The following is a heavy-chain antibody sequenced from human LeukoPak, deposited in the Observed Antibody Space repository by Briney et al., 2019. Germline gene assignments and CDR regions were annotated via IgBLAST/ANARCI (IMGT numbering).Heavy chain of an antibody. V-gene: IGHV3-72*01. Sequence: GGSLRLSCAASGFTFSDHYMDWVHQAPGKGLEWVGRTRNKANSYTTEYAASVKGRFTISRDDSKNSLYLQMNSLKTEDTAVYYCARGSDYWGQGTLVTVSS. CDR2: TRNKANSYTT. J-gene: IGHJ4*02. CDR1: GFTFSDHY. CDR3: ARGSDY.